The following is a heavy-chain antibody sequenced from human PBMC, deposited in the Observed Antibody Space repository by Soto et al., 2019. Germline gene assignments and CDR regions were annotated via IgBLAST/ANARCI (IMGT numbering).Heavy chain of an antibody. D-gene: IGHD3-22*01. V-gene: IGHV6-1*01. CDR3: ARALGMIGDYFDY. CDR1: GDSVSRNSAS. CDR2: TYYRSKWQN. Sequence: SPTLSLTCAISGDSVSRNSASWHWIRQSPSRGLEWLGRTYYRSKWQNDYAVSVKGRISISPDTSKNQFSLHLNSMTPEDTAVYYCARALGMIGDYFDYWGQGTLVTVSS. J-gene: IGHJ4*02.